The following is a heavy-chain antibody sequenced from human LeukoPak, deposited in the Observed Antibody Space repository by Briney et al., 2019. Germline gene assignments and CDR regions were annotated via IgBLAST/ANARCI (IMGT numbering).Heavy chain of an antibody. D-gene: IGHD1-26*01. CDR2: INPNTASP. Sequence: ALVKVSCKASGYTVAAYYIHWVRQAPGQGLEWMGWINPNTASPYYSQKFQGTVTMTWDSSVNTAYMELTRVTSDDTATYYCARHRNSQTAGAGDYWGQGTLVTVSS. CDR3: ARHRNSQTAGAGDY. CDR1: GYTVAAYY. J-gene: IGHJ4*02. V-gene: IGHV1-2*02.